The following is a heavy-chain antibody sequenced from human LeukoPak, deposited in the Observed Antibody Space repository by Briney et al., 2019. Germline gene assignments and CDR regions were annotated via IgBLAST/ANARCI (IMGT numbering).Heavy chain of an antibody. Sequence: ASVKVSCKASGYTFTGYYMHWVRQAPGQGLEWMGWINPNSGGTNYAQKFQGRVTMTRDTSISTAYMELSRLRSDDTAVYYCARDPSGEWLRSGYYFDYWGQGTLVTVSS. CDR2: INPNSGGT. CDR3: ARDPSGEWLRSGYYFDY. V-gene: IGHV1-2*02. D-gene: IGHD5-12*01. J-gene: IGHJ4*02. CDR1: GYTFTGYY.